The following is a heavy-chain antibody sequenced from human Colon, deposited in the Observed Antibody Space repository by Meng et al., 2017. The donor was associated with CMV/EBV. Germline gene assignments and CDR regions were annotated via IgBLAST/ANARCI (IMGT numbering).Heavy chain of an antibody. D-gene: IGHD2-2*01. V-gene: IGHV4-38-2*02. CDR2: IYHSGST. Sequence: SETLSLTCTVSGYSISSGYYWGWIRQPPGKGLEWIGSIYHSGSTYYNPSLKSRVTISVDTSKNQFSLKLSSVTAADTAVYYCARDLQGQLPYYYYGMDVRGQGTTVTVSS. J-gene: IGHJ6*02. CDR3: ARDLQGQLPYYYYGMDV. CDR1: GYSISSGYY.